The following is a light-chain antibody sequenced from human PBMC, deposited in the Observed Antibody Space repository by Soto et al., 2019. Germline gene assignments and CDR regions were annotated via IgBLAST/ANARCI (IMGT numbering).Light chain of an antibody. CDR3: QQSYSTPRWT. CDR1: QSSSSY. J-gene: IGKJ1*01. Sequence: DIQMTQSPSSRSASVGDGVTITCRASQSSSSYLNWYQQKPGKAPKLLVYAASSLKSGVPSRFSGSGSGTDFTLTISSLQPEPFATYSCQQSYSTPRWTFGQGTKVDIK. V-gene: IGKV1-39*01. CDR2: AAS.